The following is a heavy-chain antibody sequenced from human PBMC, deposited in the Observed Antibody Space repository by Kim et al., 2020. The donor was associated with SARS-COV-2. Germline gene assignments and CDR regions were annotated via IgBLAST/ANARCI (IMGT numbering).Heavy chain of an antibody. D-gene: IGHD6-6*01. V-gene: IGHV6-1*01. Sequence: SVKSQITINPDTSKNQFYLQLNSVTPEETAVYYCARVPKYSSSSGWFDPWGQGTLVTVSS. CDR3: ARVPKYSSSSGWFDP. J-gene: IGHJ5*02.